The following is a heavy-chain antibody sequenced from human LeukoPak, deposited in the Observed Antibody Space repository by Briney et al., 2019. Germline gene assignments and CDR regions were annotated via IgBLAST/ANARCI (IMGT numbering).Heavy chain of an antibody. CDR3: ARDHNWGPDY. CDR1: VYTFTDHY. J-gene: IGHJ4*02. D-gene: IGHD7-27*01. Sequence: ASVKVSFKALVYTFTDHYFHWLRQAPGQGLEWMGWIHPGRGDTNDAQKFQGRVSLTRETSISTAYMELSSLTSDYTAVYYCARDHNWGPDYWGQVTLVSVSS. V-gene: IGHV1-2*02. CDR2: IHPGRGDT.